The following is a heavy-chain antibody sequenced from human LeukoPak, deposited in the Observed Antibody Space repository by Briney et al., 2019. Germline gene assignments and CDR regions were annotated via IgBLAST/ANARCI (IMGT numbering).Heavy chain of an antibody. CDR2: ISYDGNNK. CDR1: GFTFSNYA. V-gene: IGHV3-30-3*02. D-gene: IGHD6-13*01. J-gene: IGHJ4*02. CDR3: AKTGSSSWGYFDY. Sequence: PGGSLRLSCAASGFTFSNYAMHWVRQAPGKGLEWVAVISYDGNNKYYADSVKGRFTISRDNSKSTLYLQMNSLRAEDTAVYYCAKTGSSSWGYFDYWGQGTLVTVSS.